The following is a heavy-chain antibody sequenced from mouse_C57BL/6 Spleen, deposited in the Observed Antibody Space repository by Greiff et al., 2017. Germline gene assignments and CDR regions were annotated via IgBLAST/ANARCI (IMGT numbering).Heavy chain of an antibody. D-gene: IGHD2-4*01. CDR2: IYPGSGST. J-gene: IGHJ4*01. Sequence: QVQLQQPGAELVKPGASVKMSCKASGYTFTSYWITWVKQRPGQGLEWIGDIYPGSGSTNYNEKFKSKATLTVDTSSSPAYMQLSSLTSEDSAVYYGARGDYYDYGALYYYAMGDWGQGTSVTVSS. V-gene: IGHV1-55*01. CDR3: ARGDYYDYGALYYYAMGD. CDR1: GYTFTSYW.